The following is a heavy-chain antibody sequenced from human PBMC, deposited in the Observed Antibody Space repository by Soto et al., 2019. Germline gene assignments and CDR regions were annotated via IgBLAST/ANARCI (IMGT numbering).Heavy chain of an antibody. D-gene: IGHD6-13*01. CDR2: IYYSGST. V-gene: IGHV4-61*01. CDR3: ARAAIAAAGTFDY. CDR1: GGSVSSGSYY. J-gene: IGHJ4*02. Sequence: SETLSLTCTVSGGSVSSGSYYWSWIRQPPGKGLEWIGYIYYSGSTNYNPSLKSRVTISVDTSKNQFSLKLSSVTAADTAVYYCARAAIAAAGTFDYWGRGTLVTVSS.